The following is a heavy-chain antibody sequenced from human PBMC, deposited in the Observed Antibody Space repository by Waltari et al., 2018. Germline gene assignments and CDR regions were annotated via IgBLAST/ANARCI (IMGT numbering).Heavy chain of an antibody. Sequence: QVQLVQSGAEVKKPGSSVKVSCKASGGTFSSYAISWVGRAPGQGLEWMGGIIPIFGTANYAQKFQGRVTITTDESTSTAYMELSSLRSEDTAVYYCARSLPRVVEMYYFDYWGQGTLVTVSS. J-gene: IGHJ4*02. D-gene: IGHD2-2*01. CDR2: IIPIFGTA. CDR3: ARSLPRVVEMYYFDY. CDR1: GGTFSSYA. V-gene: IGHV1-69*05.